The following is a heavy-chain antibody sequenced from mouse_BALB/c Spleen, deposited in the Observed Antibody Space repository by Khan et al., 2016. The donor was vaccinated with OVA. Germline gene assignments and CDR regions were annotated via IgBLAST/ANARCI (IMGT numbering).Heavy chain of an antibody. CDR1: GYSFPSYYA. CDR3: ERVDGGDIDY. V-gene: IGHV3-2*02. Sequence: VQLTQSGPGLVTPSQSLSLTCTVSGYSFPSYYAWYLLRPFPGNKLDWMGFISYSGNTNCNPTIKSGITMTRYTTKNQFYQQLNSETSEDTTTYDCERVDGGDIDYWGQGTTRTVSS. D-gene: IGHD2-3*01. J-gene: IGHJ2*01. CDR2: ISYSGNT.